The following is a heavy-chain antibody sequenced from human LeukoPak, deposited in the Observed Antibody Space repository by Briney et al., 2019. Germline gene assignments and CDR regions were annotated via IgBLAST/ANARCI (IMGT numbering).Heavy chain of an antibody. D-gene: IGHD1-7*01. CDR2: ISYDGSNK. CDR3: AKDREGTTFDN. CDR1: GFTFSNYD. J-gene: IGHJ4*02. V-gene: IGHV3-30*18. Sequence: GSSLRLSCAASGFTFSNYDMHWVRQAPGKGLEWVAVISYDGSNKYYADSVKGRFTISRDNSKNTVYLQMNSLRAEDTAVYYCAKDREGTTFDNWGQGTLVTVSS.